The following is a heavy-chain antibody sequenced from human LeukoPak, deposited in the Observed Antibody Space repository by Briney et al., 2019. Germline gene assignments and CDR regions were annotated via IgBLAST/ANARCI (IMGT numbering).Heavy chain of an antibody. Sequence: GGSLRLSCAASGFTFSDYYMSWIRQAPGKGLELVSYISSSGSTIYYADSVKGRFTISRDNAKNSLYLQMNSLRAEDTAVYYCARGGYSSSFGYYYYYMDVWGKGTTVTVSS. CDR2: ISSSGSTI. CDR1: GFTFSDYY. D-gene: IGHD6-6*01. CDR3: ARGGYSSSFGYYYYYMDV. J-gene: IGHJ6*03. V-gene: IGHV3-11*01.